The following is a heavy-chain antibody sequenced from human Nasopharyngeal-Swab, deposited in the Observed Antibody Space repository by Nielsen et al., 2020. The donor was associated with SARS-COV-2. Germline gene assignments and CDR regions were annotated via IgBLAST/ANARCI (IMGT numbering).Heavy chain of an antibody. D-gene: IGHD7-27*01. CDR3: ARGVNWGSLDWFDP. V-gene: IGHV1-2*04. CDR1: GYTFTGYY. CDR2: INPNSGGT. Sequence: ASVKVSCKASGYTFTGYYMHWVRQAPGQGLEWMRWINPNSGGTNYAQKFQGWVTMTRDTSISTAYMELSRLRSDDTAVYYCARGVNWGSLDWFDPWGQGTLVTVSS. J-gene: IGHJ5*02.